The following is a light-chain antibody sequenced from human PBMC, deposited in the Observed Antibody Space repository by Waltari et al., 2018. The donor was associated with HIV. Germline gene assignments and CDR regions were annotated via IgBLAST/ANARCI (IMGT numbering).Light chain of an antibody. Sequence: SYELPQPPSIPVSPGQTATITCPGNPLSKQSGSWSQQKQGRAPILLIYKDDVRPSKIPARFSGSSSGTTVTLTINGVQPEDEADYYCQSADTSKTYEDVVFGGGTKLTVL. CDR3: QSADTSKTYEDVV. J-gene: IGLJ2*01. CDR1: PLSKQS. V-gene: IGLV3-25*03. CDR2: KDD.